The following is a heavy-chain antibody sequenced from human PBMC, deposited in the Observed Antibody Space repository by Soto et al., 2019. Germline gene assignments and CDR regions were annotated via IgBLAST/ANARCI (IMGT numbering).Heavy chain of an antibody. CDR3: ARDLAKGGGSAGFDY. V-gene: IGHV1-2*02. J-gene: IGHJ4*02. CDR2: INPQSGGT. Sequence: QGQLVQSVAEVKKPGASVNVSCKASGYTFTVYYMHWVRQARGQGLEWMWWINPQSGGTMYPQKFQGSVTMTWDTSIRTAYMALTRLRSDDTAVYYCARDLAKGGGSAGFDYWGQGTLVTVSS. D-gene: IGHD1-26*01. CDR1: GYTFTVYY.